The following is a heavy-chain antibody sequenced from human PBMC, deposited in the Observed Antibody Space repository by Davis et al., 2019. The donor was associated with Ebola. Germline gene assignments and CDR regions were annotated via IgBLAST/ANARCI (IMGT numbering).Heavy chain of an antibody. CDR2: ISYDGSNK. Sequence: GESLKISCAASGFTFSSYAMHWVRQAPGKGLEWVAVISYDGSNKYYADSVKGRFTISRDNSKNTLYLQMNSLRAENTAVYYCAKDWAAAVAGDYWGQGTLVTVSS. V-gene: IGHV3-30-3*01. J-gene: IGHJ4*02. D-gene: IGHD6-19*01. CDR1: GFTFSSYA. CDR3: AKDWAAAVAGDY.